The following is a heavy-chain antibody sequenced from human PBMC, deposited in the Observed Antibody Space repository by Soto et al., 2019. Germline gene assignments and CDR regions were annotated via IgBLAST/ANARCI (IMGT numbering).Heavy chain of an antibody. Sequence: EVQLLESGGGLVQPGGSLRLSCAASGFTFGNYAMIWVRQAPGKGLEWVSTISGGGDGTYYADSVRGRFTISRENSRNTVYMQMNSLRAEDTAVYYCAKKGLGSLATYCSTGDCHYAFDIWGQGTMVTVSS. D-gene: IGHD2-15*01. V-gene: IGHV3-23*01. CDR1: GFTFGNYA. J-gene: IGHJ3*02. CDR3: AKKGLGSLATYCSTGDCHYAFDI. CDR2: ISGGGDGT.